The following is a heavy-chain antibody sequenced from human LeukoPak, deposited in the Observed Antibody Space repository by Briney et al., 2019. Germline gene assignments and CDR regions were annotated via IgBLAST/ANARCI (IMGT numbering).Heavy chain of an antibody. Sequence: SETLSLTCAVYGGSFSGYYWSWIRQPPGKGLEWIGEINHSGSTNYNPSLKSRVTISVDTSKNQFSLKLSSVTAADTAVYYCARGSRITMIVVVTSFDYWGQGTLVTVSS. V-gene: IGHV4-34*01. CDR1: GGSFSGYY. CDR2: INHSGST. D-gene: IGHD3-22*01. CDR3: ARGSRITMIVVVTSFDY. J-gene: IGHJ4*02.